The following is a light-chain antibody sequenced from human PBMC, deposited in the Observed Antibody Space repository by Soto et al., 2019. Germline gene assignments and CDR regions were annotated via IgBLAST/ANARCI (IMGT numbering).Light chain of an antibody. CDR3: QQSYSTPYT. CDR2: AAS. CDR1: QDISSW. Sequence: DIQMTQSPSSVSASVGDSVTITCRASQDISSWLAWYQQKPGKAPKLLIFAASSLQSGVPSRFSGSGSGTDFTLTISGLQVEDFATYYCQQSYSTPYTFGQGTKVDIK. J-gene: IGKJ2*01. V-gene: IGKV1-12*01.